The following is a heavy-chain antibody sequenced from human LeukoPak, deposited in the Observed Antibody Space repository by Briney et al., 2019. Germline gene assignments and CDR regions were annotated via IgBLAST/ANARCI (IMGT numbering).Heavy chain of an antibody. J-gene: IGHJ4*02. CDR2: ITASGGTT. CDR3: ARGVEPLAANTLAY. D-gene: IGHD1-14*01. Sequence: GGSLRLSCTVSRFTFSSYAMTWVRQAPGKGLEWVSAITASGGTTYYADSVKGRFTISRDNSKNTLYLEMNSLSPDDTAVYYCARGVEPLAANTLAYWGQGTLVTVSS. V-gene: IGHV3-23*01. CDR1: RFTFSSYA.